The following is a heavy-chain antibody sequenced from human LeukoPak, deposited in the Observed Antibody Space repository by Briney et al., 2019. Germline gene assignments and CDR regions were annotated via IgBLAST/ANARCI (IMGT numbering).Heavy chain of an antibody. V-gene: IGHV1-18*01. D-gene: IGHD2-15*01. J-gene: IGHJ4*02. CDR2: ISAYNDNT. CDR3: ASRYCSGGSCYIDY. CDR1: GYTFTSYG. Sequence: ASVKVSCKASGYTFTSYGISWVRQAPGQGLEWMGWISAYNDNTNYAQKLQGRVTMTTDTSTSTAYMELRSLRSDDTAVYYCASRYCSGGSCYIDYWGQGTLVTVSS.